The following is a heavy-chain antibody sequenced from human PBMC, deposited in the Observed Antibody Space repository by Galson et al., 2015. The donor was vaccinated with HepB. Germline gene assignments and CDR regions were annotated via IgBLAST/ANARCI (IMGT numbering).Heavy chain of an antibody. Sequence: SLRLSCAASGFTFSTYAMSWVRQAPGKGLEWVSAISGGGDSTYYADSVKGRLTISRDNPKNTLYLQMHSLRAEDTALYYCARQRDSGYDLGPLDYWGQGTLVTVSS. D-gene: IGHD5-12*01. CDR2: ISGGGDST. CDR3: ARQRDSGYDLGPLDY. CDR1: GFTFSTYA. J-gene: IGHJ4*02. V-gene: IGHV3-23*01.